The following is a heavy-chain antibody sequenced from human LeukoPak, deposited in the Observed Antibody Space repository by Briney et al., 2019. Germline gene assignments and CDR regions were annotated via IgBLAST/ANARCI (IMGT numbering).Heavy chain of an antibody. CDR3: ARVLRGGFDY. D-gene: IGHD2-8*02. J-gene: IGHJ4*02. CDR2: IKQDGSEK. Sequence: GGSLRLSCAASGFRFSSYWMSWIRQAPGKGLEWVANIKQDGSEKSYVDSVKGRLTISRDNAKNALYLQMNSLRAEDTAVYYCARVLRGGFDYWGQGTLVTVSS. CDR1: GFRFSSYW. V-gene: IGHV3-7*01.